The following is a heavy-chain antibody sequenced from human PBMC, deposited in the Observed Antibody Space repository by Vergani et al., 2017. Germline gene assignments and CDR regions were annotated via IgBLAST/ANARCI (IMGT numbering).Heavy chain of an antibody. J-gene: IGHJ6*03. CDR1: GFTFIMHA. CDR2: IWYDGSKE. CDR3: ARSGYCAHGVCYMTYYYYMDV. Sequence: VQLLESGGDLVQPGGSLRLSCAASGFTFIMHAMSWVRQAPGKGLEWVAFIWYDGSKEYYADSVKGRFTISRDNSKNTLYLQMNNLRAADTAVYYCARSGYCAHGVCYMTYYYYMDVWGKGTAVTVSS. D-gene: IGHD2-8*01. V-gene: IGHV3-33*08.